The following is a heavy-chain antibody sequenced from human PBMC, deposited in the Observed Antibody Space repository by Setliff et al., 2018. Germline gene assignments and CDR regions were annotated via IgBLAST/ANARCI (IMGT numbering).Heavy chain of an antibody. D-gene: IGHD6-19*01. CDR3: ARDRRRLVTYYYYGMDV. J-gene: IGHJ6*02. Sequence: ASVKVSCKASGYTFTNYGINWVRQAPGQGLEWLGWISAYNGNTHYAQKLQGRVSMTTDTSTRTAYMELRSLRSDDTAVYYCARDRRRLVTYYYYGMDVWGQGTTVTVSS. CDR1: GYTFTNYG. CDR2: ISAYNGNT. V-gene: IGHV1-18*01.